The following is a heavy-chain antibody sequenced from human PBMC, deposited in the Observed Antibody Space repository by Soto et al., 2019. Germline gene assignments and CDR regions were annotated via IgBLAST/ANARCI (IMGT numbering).Heavy chain of an antibody. CDR1: GGSISSYY. CDR3: ARLRFGVYYYYYGMDV. D-gene: IGHD4-17*01. V-gene: IGHV4-59*01. CDR2: IYYSGST. Sequence: KSSETLSLTCTVSGGSISSYYWSWIRQPPGEGLEWIGYIYYSGSTNYNPSLKSRVTISVDTSKNQFSLKLSSVTAADTAVYYCARLRFGVYYYYYGMDVWGQGTTVTVSS. J-gene: IGHJ6*02.